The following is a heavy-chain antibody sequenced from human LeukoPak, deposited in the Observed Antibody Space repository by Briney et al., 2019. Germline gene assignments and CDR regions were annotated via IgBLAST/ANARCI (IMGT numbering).Heavy chain of an antibody. D-gene: IGHD1-26*01. Sequence: GGSLRLSCTASGFTFSAYAMMWVRQAPGKGPEWVSAIRGGGGSAFYADSVKGRFTISRDNSKYTLFLQMNSLRAEDTALYYCARDLQVGATSGPGYWGQGTLVTVSS. J-gene: IGHJ4*02. V-gene: IGHV3-23*01. CDR3: ARDLQVGATSGPGY. CDR1: GFTFSAYA. CDR2: IRGGGGSA.